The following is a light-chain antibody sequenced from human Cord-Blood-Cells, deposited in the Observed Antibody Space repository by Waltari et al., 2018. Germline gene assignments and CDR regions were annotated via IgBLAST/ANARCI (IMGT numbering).Light chain of an antibody. Sequence: DIQMTQSPSTLSASVGDRVTTTCRASQSISSWLAWYQQKPGKAPKLLIYDASSLESGVPSRFSGSGSGTDFTLTISSLQPDDFATYYCQQYNSYSWTFGQGTKVEIK. CDR1: QSISSW. CDR2: DAS. J-gene: IGKJ1*01. V-gene: IGKV1-5*01. CDR3: QQYNSYSWT.